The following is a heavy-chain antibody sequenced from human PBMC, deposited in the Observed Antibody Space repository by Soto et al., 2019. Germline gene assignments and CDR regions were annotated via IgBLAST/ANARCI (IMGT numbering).Heavy chain of an antibody. J-gene: IGHJ4*02. CDR3: AGYCSSTSCYTGTDY. CDR1: GGSISSGGYY. V-gene: IGHV4-31*03. D-gene: IGHD2-2*02. CDR2: IYYSGST. Sequence: QVQLQESGPGLGKPSQTLSLTCTVSGGSISSGGYYWSWIRQHPGKGLEWIGYIYYSGSTYYNPSLKSRVTISVDTSKNQFSLKLSSVTAADTAVYYCAGYCSSTSCYTGTDYWGQGTLVTVSS.